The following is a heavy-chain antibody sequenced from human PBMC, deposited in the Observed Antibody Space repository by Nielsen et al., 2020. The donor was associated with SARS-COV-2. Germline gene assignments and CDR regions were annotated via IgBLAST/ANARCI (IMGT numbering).Heavy chain of an antibody. Sequence: GESLKISCAASGFTFNDYAMNWVRQAPGKGLEWVAAIDGTSSYIYYADAVKGRLTISRDNAKNSLFLQMDSLRAEDTAVYYCARRWYGSGSDREAFDIWGRGTMVTISS. V-gene: IGHV3-21*01. D-gene: IGHD3-10*01. CDR2: IDGTSSYI. CDR1: GFTFNDYA. CDR3: ARRWYGSGSDREAFDI. J-gene: IGHJ3*02.